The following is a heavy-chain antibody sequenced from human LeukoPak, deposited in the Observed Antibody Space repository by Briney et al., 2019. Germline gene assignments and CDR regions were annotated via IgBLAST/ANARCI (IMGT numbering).Heavy chain of an antibody. V-gene: IGHV3-43*02. CDR2: ISGDGDST. J-gene: IGHJ3*01. CDR3: ANDIQLAP. D-gene: IGHD4-11*01. CDR1: GFTFGDYA. Sequence: GGSLRLSCAASGFTFGDYARNWFRQAPGKGLEWVSLISGDGDSTYYADSVKGRFTISRDNSKNTLSLQMNSLRVEDTAIYYCANDIQLAPWGQGTMVTVSS.